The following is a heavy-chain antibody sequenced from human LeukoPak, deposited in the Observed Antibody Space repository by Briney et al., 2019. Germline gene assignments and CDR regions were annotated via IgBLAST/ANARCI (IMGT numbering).Heavy chain of an antibody. CDR1: GGSISSYY. J-gene: IGHJ6*03. D-gene: IGHD6-13*01. V-gene: IGHV4-4*07. CDR3: GRSGGGVGVEAGGIGTYYYYFYMDG. Sequence: SETLSLTCTDSGGSISSYYWSWIRQPAGKGLEWIGRIYTSGSTNYNPSLKSRVTMSVDTSKNQFSLKLSSVTAADTAVYYCGRSGGGVGVEAGGIGTYYYYFYMDGWGKGTTVTVSS. CDR2: IYTSGST.